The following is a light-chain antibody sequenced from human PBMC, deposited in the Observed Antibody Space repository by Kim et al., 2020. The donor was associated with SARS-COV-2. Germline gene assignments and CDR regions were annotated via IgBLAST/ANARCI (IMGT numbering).Light chain of an antibody. CDR3: NSRDSNDNVV. V-gene: IGLV3-19*01. Sequence: SSELTQDPAVSVALGQTVRITCQGDSLRSYYSTWYQKKPGQAPILVIYGKNNRPSGIPDRFSGTNSGNTASLTITGTQAGDEADYYCNSRDSNDNVVFGGGTQLTVL. J-gene: IGLJ2*01. CDR2: GKN. CDR1: SLRSYY.